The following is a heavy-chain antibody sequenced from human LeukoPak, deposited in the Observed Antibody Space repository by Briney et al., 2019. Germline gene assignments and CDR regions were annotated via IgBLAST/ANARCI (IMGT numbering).Heavy chain of an antibody. Sequence: ASVKVSCKVSGYTLTELSMHWVRQAPGKGLEWMGGFDPEDGETIYAQKFQGRVTMTEDTSTDTAYMELSSLRSEDTAVYYCATDRGIDYTLGGQDLSWRWFDPWGQGTLVTVSS. V-gene: IGHV1-24*01. J-gene: IGHJ5*02. CDR3: ATDRGIDYTLGGQDLSWRWFDP. CDR1: GYTLTELS. CDR2: FDPEDGET. D-gene: IGHD1-26*01.